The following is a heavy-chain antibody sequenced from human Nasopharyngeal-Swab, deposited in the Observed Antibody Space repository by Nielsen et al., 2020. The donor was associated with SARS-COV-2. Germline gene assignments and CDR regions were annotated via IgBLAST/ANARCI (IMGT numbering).Heavy chain of an antibody. D-gene: IGHD1-20*01. CDR3: ASTYNYYGDYYYGMDV. J-gene: IGHJ6*02. Sequence: GGSLRLSCAASGFTFTDYYMTWVRQAPGKGLEWVSYITNGGIMTYYADSVKGRFTISRDNAKNSLYLQMNSLRAEDTAVYYCASTYNYYGDYYYGMDVWGQGTTVTVSS. V-gene: IGHV3-11*04. CDR1: GFTFTDYY. CDR2: ITNGGIMT.